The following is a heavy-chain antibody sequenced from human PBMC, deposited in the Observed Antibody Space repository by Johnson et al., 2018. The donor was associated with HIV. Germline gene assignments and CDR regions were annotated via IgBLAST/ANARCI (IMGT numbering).Heavy chain of an antibody. D-gene: IGHD3-3*01. Sequence: VQLVESGGGLVQPGGSLRLSCAASGFTFSSYAMHWARQAPGKGLEWVSYIDSSGSGIYYADSVKGRLTISRDNAKNSLYLQMNSLRAEDTALYYCARDRGVPERNYDFWSGYDGGDAFDIWGQGTMVTVSS. V-gene: IGHV3-48*04. J-gene: IGHJ3*02. CDR3: ARDRGVPERNYDFWSGYDGGDAFDI. CDR2: IDSSGSGI. CDR1: GFTFSSYA.